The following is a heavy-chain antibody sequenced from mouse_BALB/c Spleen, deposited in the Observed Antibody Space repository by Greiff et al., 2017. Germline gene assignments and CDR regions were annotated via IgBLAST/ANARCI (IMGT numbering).Heavy chain of an antibody. CDR1: GFTFSSYG. J-gene: IGHJ4*01. D-gene: IGHD2-3*01. CDR3: ARPMPPYIHSMIYYAMDY. V-gene: IGHV5-6*01. CDR2: ISSGGSYT. Sequence: EVKLVESGGDLVKPGGSLKLSCAASGFTFSSYGMSWVRQTPDKRLEWVATISSGGSYTYYPDSVKGRFTISRDNAKNTLYLQMSSLKSEDTAMYYCARPMPPYIHSMIYYAMDYWGQGTSVTVSS.